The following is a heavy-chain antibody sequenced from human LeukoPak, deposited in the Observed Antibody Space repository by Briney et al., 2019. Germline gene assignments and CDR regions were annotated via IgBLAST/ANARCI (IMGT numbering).Heavy chain of an antibody. CDR3: ARDQLYCTGGTCYFDY. CDR1: GFTFSDYG. CDR2: IKSDGSST. J-gene: IGHJ4*02. V-gene: IGHV3-74*01. D-gene: IGHD2-8*02. Sequence: GRSLRLSCAASGFTFSDYGMHWVRQAPGKGLVWASRIKSDGSSTSYADSVKGRFTISRDNAKNTLYLQMNSLSAEDTAVYYCARDQLYCTGGTCYFDYWGQGTLVTVSS.